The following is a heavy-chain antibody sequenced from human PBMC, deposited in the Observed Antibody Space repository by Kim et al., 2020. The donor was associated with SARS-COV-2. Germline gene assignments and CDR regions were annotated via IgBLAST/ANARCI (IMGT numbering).Heavy chain of an antibody. Sequence: SETLSLTCTVSGGSISISSYYWGWIRQPPGKGLEWIGSIYYSGSTYFNPSLKSRVTISVDTSKNQFSLKLSSVTAADTAVYYCARCYLYSSFPDWGQGTLVTVSA. CDR1: GGSISISSYY. V-gene: IGHV4-39*07. CDR2: IYYSGST. J-gene: IGHJ4*02. D-gene: IGHD5-18*01. CDR3: ARCYLYSSFPD.